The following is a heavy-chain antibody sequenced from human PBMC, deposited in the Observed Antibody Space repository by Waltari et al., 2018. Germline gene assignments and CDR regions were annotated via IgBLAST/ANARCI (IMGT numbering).Heavy chain of an antibody. Sequence: QVQLVESGGGVVQPGRSLRLSCAASGFTFSSSGMNWVRPAPGKGLEWVAVISYDGSNKYYADSVKGRFTISRDNSKNTLYLQMNSLRAEDTAVYYCAKDRTGRVRITGTPQGGWGQGTLVTVSS. V-gene: IGHV3-30*18. CDR2: ISYDGSNK. CDR3: AKDRTGRVRITGTPQGG. D-gene: IGHD1-7*01. CDR1: GFTFSSSG. J-gene: IGHJ4*02.